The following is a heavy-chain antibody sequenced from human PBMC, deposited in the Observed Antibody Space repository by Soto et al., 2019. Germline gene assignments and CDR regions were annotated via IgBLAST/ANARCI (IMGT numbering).Heavy chain of an antibody. Sequence: SETLSLTCAVYGGSFSCYYWSWVRQPPGEGLEWIGEINHGGSTNYNPSLKSLVTISVDTSKNQFSLKLSSVTAADTAVYYCARXGYSSSWYYSHGKGMDVWGQGTTVTVSS. J-gene: IGHJ6*02. D-gene: IGHD6-13*01. CDR3: ARXGYSSSWYYSHGKGMDV. V-gene: IGHV4-34*01. CDR1: GGSFSCYY. CDR2: INHGGST.